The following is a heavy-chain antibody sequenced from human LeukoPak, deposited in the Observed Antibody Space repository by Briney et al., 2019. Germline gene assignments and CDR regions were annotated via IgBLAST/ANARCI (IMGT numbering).Heavy chain of an antibody. CDR1: GGSISSYY. CDR3: ARGSSWYYYGMDV. J-gene: IGHJ6*02. D-gene: IGHD6-13*01. V-gene: IGHV4-59*08. CDR2: IYYSGST. Sequence: SETLSLTCTVSGGSISSYYWSWLRQPPGKGLEWVGYIYYSGSTNYNPSLKSRVTISVDTSKNQFSLKLSSVTAADTAVYYCARGSSWYYYGMDVWGQGTTVTVSS.